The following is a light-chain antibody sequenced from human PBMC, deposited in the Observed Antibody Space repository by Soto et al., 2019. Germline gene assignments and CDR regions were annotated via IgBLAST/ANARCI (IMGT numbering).Light chain of an antibody. CDR1: QSGSGR. CDR2: DTS. V-gene: IGKV3-15*01. Sequence: DILVTQSPATLSASPGERVTLSYRPSQSGSGRVFSYQRRPGQVQRLLIYDTSTRAPGISARFSGSGSGTEFTLTISSLQSEDFAVYYCQEYIQWPPGMFGPGTKVDIK. J-gene: IGKJ1*01. CDR3: QEYIQWPPGM.